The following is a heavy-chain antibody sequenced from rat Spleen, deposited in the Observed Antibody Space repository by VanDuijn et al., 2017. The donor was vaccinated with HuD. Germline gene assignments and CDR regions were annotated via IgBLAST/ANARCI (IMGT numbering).Heavy chain of an antibody. CDR3: VRVNSYSLFDY. Sequence: EVQLVESGGGLVQPGRSLKLSCATSGFTFSDYYMAWVRQAPTKGLEWVASISTGGGSSYYRDSVKGRFTISRDNAQNTYLQMSKLGSEDTAIYYCVRVNSYSLFDYWGQGVKVTVSS. D-gene: IGHD1-12*01. V-gene: IGHV5S23*01. CDR1: GFTFSDYY. CDR2: ISTGGGSS. J-gene: IGHJ2*01.